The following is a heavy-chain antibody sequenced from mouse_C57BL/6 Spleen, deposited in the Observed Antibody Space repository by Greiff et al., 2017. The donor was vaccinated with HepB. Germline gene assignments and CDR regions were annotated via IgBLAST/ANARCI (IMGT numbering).Heavy chain of an antibody. V-gene: IGHV1-15*01. CDR1: GYTFTDYE. CDR3: TRFTLLLRSWFAY. D-gene: IGHD1-1*01. J-gene: IGHJ3*01. CDR2: IDPETGGT. Sequence: QVQLQQSGAELVRPGASVTLSCKASGYTFTDYEMHWVKQTPVHGLEWIGAIDPETGGTAYNQKFKGKAILTADKSSSTAYMELRSLTSEDSAVYYCTRFTLLLRSWFAYWGQGTLVTVSA.